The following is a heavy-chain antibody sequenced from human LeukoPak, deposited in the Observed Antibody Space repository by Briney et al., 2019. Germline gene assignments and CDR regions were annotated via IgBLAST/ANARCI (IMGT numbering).Heavy chain of an antibody. CDR1: GYTFTSYG. CDR2: ISAYNGNT. Sequence: ASVKVSCKASGYTFTSYGISWVRQAPGQGLEWMGRISAYNGNTNYAQKLQGRVTMTTDTSTSTAYMELRSLRSDDTAVYYCARLWFGELPFDYWGQGTLVTVSS. CDR3: ARLWFGELPFDY. V-gene: IGHV1-18*04. J-gene: IGHJ4*02. D-gene: IGHD3-10*01.